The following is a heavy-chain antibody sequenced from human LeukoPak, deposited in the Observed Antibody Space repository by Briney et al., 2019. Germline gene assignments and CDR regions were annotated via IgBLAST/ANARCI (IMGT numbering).Heavy chain of an antibody. CDR2: ISYDGSNK. D-gene: IGHD5-24*01. V-gene: IGHV3-30*03. CDR3: ARDAETSLAN. Sequence: GGSLRLSCAASGFTFSSYGMHWVRQAPGKGLEWVAVISYDGSNKYYADSVKGRFTISRDNSKNTLYLQMNSLRAEDTAVYYCARDAETSLANWGQGTLVTVSP. CDR1: GFTFSSYG. J-gene: IGHJ4*02.